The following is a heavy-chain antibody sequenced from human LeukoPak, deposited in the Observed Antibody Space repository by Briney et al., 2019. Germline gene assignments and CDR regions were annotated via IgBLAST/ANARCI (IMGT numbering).Heavy chain of an antibody. Sequence: GGSLRLSCAASGFTFNSYWMSWVRQAPGKGLEWVANVKQDGSEKYYVDSVKGRFTISRDNAKNTLYLQMNSLRAEDTAVYYCARRVVVPAAPYYFDYWGQGTLVTVSS. CDR3: ARRVVVPAAPYYFDY. J-gene: IGHJ4*02. CDR2: VKQDGSEK. CDR1: GFTFNSYW. V-gene: IGHV3-7*01. D-gene: IGHD2-2*01.